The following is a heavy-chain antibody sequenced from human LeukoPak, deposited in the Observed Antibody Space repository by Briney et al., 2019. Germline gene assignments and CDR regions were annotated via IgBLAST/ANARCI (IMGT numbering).Heavy chain of an antibody. CDR2: IYTSGST. CDR3: ARGRQQLVRDAFDI. CDR1: GGSISSYY. Sequence: SETLSLTCTVSGGSISSYYWSWIRQPAGKGLEWIGRIYTSGSTNYNPSLKSRVTMSVDTSKNQFSLKLSSVTAADTAVYYCARGRQQLVRDAFDIWGRGTMVTVSS. D-gene: IGHD6-13*01. V-gene: IGHV4-4*07. J-gene: IGHJ3*02.